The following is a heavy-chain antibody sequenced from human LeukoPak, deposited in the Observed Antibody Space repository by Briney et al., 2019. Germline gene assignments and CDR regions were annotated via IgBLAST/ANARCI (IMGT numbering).Heavy chain of an antibody. CDR2: ISGSGAGT. J-gene: IGHJ4*02. CDR1: GFTFSSFA. CDR3: ASQDRGGYDGPVDY. D-gene: IGHD5-12*01. V-gene: IGHV3-23*01. Sequence: GGSLRLSCAASGFTFSSFAMSWVRQAPGKGLDWVSSISGSGAGTYYADSVRGRFTISRDNAKNSLSLQMNSLRAEDTAVYYCASQDRGGYDGPVDYWGQGTLVTVSS.